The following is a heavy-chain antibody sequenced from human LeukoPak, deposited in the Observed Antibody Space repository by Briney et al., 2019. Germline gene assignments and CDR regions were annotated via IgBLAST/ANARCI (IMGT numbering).Heavy chain of an antibody. J-gene: IGHJ6*03. CDR1: GGTFSSYA. Sequence: GSSVKVSCKASGGTFSSYAISWVRQAPGQGLEWMGGIIPIFGTANYAQKFQGRVTITADTSTSTAYMELRSLRSDDTAVYYCARRAAAGLRNYYYYYYMDVWGKGTTVTVSS. CDR2: IIPIFGTA. CDR3: ARRAAAGLRNYYYYYYMDV. D-gene: IGHD6-13*01. V-gene: IGHV1-69*06.